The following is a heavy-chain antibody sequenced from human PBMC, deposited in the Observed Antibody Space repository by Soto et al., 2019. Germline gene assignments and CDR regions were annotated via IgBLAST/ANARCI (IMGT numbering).Heavy chain of an antibody. CDR2: IWYDGSNK. D-gene: IGHD2-15*01. Sequence: GGSLRLSCGASGFTFSSYGIHWVRQAPGKGLEWVAVIWYDGSNKYYADSVKGRFTISRDNSKNTLYLQMNSLRAEDTAVYYCASERGVGYCSGGSCRYGMDVWGQGTTVTVSS. CDR3: ASERGVGYCSGGSCRYGMDV. CDR1: GFTFSSYG. V-gene: IGHV3-33*01. J-gene: IGHJ6*02.